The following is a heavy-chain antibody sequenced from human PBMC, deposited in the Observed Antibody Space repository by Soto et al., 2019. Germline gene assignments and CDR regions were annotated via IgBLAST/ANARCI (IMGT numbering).Heavy chain of an antibody. D-gene: IGHD5-18*01. V-gene: IGHV3-21*01. CDR3: AVGGIQLWLPFDY. Sequence: PGGSLRLSCAASGFTFSSYAMHWVRQAPGKGLEWVASISSSSSNKYYADSVKGRFTITRDNAKNSLYLQMNSLRAEDTAVYYCAVGGIQLWLPFDYWGQGTLVTVSS. CDR2: ISSSSSNK. J-gene: IGHJ4*02. CDR1: GFTFSSYA.